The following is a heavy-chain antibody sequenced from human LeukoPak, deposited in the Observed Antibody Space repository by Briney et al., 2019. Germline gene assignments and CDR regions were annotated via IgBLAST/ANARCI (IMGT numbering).Heavy chain of an antibody. CDR2: ISDDGTYT. CDR1: GFTVSSNY. V-gene: IGHV3-74*03. CDR3: AREGQYWPFDH. Sequence: GGSLRLSCAASGFTVSSNYMSWVRQAPGKGLVWVSRISDDGTYTANVDSVKGRFTISRDNAKNTLYLQMNSLRAEDTAVYYCAREGQYWPFDHWGQGTLVTVSS. D-gene: IGHD2-15*01. J-gene: IGHJ4*02.